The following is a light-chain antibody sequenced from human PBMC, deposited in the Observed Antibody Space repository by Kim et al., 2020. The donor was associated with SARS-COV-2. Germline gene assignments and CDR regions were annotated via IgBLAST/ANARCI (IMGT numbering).Light chain of an antibody. Sequence: EIVLTQSPATLSLSPGERATLSCRASQTVPSSLAWFQQRPGQAPRLLIYDTSSRATGIPAKFSGSGSGTDFTLTISSLEPEDFAVYYCQHRSDWPTFGQGTRLEI. CDR3: QHRSDWPT. J-gene: IGKJ5*01. CDR1: QTVPSS. CDR2: DTS. V-gene: IGKV3-11*01.